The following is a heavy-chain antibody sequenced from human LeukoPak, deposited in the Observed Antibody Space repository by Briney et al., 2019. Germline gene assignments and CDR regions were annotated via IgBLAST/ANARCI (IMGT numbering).Heavy chain of an antibody. CDR3: ARGNWNYFDY. J-gene: IGHJ4*02. CDR1: GDSISSGDYY. CDR2: IYSSGST. V-gene: IGHV4-61*02. Sequence: SQTLSLTCTVSGDSISSGDYYWTWIPQPAGKGLEWIGRIYSSGSTNYNPSLKSRLTISLDTSKNQFSLKLSAVTAADTSTYYCARGNWNYFDYWGQGTLVPVSS. D-gene: IGHD1-20*01.